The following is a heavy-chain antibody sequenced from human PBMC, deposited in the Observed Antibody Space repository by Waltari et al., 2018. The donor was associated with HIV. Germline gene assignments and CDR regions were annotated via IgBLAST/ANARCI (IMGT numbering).Heavy chain of an antibody. CDR3: AGDFPFSHYYGSGSYFGSDY. D-gene: IGHD3-10*01. J-gene: IGHJ4*02. Sequence: QVQLQESGPGLVKPSETLLLTCTVSGGSISSHYWRWIRPLPGKGLECIGYIYDRGSTNDTPTRKRRGDVEGDGAKKAISLKLSSVTAADTAVYYCAGDFPFSHYYGSGSYFGSDYWGQGTQLTAS. CDR1: GGSISSHY. CDR2: IYDRGST. V-gene: IGHV4-59*11.